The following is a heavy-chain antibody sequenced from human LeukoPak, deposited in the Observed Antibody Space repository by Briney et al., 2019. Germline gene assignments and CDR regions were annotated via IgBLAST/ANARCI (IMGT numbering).Heavy chain of an antibody. Sequence: SETLSLTCTVSGGSISSNSYYWGWIRQPPGKGLEWIGSISYSGSTYYNPSLKSRVTISVDTSKNQFSLKLNSVTAADTAAYYCASIWFGELLGNHYYYYMDVWGKGTTVSV. V-gene: IGHV4-39*01. J-gene: IGHJ6*03. D-gene: IGHD3-10*01. CDR2: ISYSGST. CDR3: ASIWFGELLGNHYYYYMDV. CDR1: GGSISSNSYY.